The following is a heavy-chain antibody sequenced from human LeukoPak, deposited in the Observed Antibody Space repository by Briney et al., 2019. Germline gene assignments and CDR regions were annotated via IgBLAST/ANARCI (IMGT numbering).Heavy chain of an antibody. D-gene: IGHD3-16*01. CDR3: AKGSFRGGFDY. Sequence: SQTLSPTCAISGDSVSSDHAEWHWIRQSPSRGLEWLGTTHYRSKWYIDYAVSMKSRSTINPDTSKNQFSLQLNSVTPEDTAVYYCAKGSFRGGFDYWGQGTLVTVPS. CDR1: GDSVSSDHAE. V-gene: IGHV6-1*01. CDR2: THYRSKWYI. J-gene: IGHJ4*02.